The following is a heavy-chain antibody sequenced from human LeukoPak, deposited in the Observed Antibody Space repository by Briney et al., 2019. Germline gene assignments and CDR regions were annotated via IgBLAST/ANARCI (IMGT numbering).Heavy chain of an antibody. CDR2: LFHSGTR. V-gene: IGHV4-59*08. D-gene: IGHD6-13*01. CDR3: ARRRGWKQQLVYFDY. CDR1: GGSITSYY. Sequence: PSETLSLTCTVPGGSITSYYWSWIRQPPGKGLEWIGYLFHSGTRRYNPSLKSRVTISADTTKNQIFLTLNSTTAADTAVYYCARRRGWKQQLVYFDYWGQGTLATLSS. J-gene: IGHJ4*02.